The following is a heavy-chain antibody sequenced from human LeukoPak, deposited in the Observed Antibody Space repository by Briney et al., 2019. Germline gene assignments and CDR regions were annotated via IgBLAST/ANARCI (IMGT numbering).Heavy chain of an antibody. V-gene: IGHV1-69*05. CDR2: IIPIFGTA. D-gene: IGHD1-26*01. CDR3: ARASVGATRDYFDY. Sequence: GSSVKVSCKASGGTFSSYAISWVRQAPGQGLEWMGGIIPIFGTANYAQKFQGRVTITTDESTSTAYMELRSLRSDDTAVYYCARASVGATRDYFDYWGQGTLVTVSS. CDR1: GGTFSSYA. J-gene: IGHJ4*02.